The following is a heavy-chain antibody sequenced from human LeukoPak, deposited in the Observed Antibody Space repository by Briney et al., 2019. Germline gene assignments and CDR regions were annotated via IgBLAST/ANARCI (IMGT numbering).Heavy chain of an antibody. V-gene: IGHV1-46*01. D-gene: IGHD1-26*01. J-gene: IGHJ4*02. Sequence: ASVKVSCKASGYTFTNYDINWVRQAPGQGLEWMGIINPSGGSTSYAQKFQGRVTMTRDTSTSTVYMELSSLRSEDTAVYYCARSGSYSYYFDYWGQGTLVTVSS. CDR1: GYTFTNYD. CDR3: ARSGSYSYYFDY. CDR2: INPSGGST.